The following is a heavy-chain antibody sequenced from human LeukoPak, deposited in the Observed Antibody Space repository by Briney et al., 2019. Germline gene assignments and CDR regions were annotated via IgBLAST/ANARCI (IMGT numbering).Heavy chain of an antibody. V-gene: IGHV3-30-3*01. D-gene: IGHD6-19*01. J-gene: IGHJ4*02. Sequence: GTSLRLSCVVSGINFNYYSMNWVRQAPGKGLAWVAVIPHDGSNKYYADSVKGRFTVSRDNSENTLYLQMNSLRAEDTAVYYCAKEKRGMAVAGFDYWGQGTLVTVSS. CDR2: IPHDGSNK. CDR1: GINFNYYS. CDR3: AKEKRGMAVAGFDY.